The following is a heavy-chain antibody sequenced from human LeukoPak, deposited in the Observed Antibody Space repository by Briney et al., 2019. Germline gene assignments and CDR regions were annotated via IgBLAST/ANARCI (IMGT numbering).Heavy chain of an antibody. CDR1: GYTFTGYY. CDR2: INPNSGGT. J-gene: IGHJ5*02. V-gene: IGHV1-2*02. Sequence: ASVTVSCKASGYTFTGYYMHWVRQAPGQGLEWMGWINPNSGGTNYAQKFQGRVTMTRDTSISTAYMELSRLRSDDTAVYYCARSAYYDILTGYYWMDWFDPWGQGTLVTVSS. D-gene: IGHD3-9*01. CDR3: ARSAYYDILTGYYWMDWFDP.